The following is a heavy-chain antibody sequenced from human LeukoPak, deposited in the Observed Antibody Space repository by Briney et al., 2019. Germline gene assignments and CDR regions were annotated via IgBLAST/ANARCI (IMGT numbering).Heavy chain of an antibody. J-gene: IGHJ4*02. V-gene: IGHV4-59*01. CDR1: GGSISSYY. CDR2: IYYSGST. CDR3: ARGDVLRYFDWSGTYYFDY. D-gene: IGHD3-9*01. Sequence: SETLSLTCTVSGGSISSYYWSWIRQPPGKGLEWIGYIYYSGSTNYNPSLKSRVTISVDTSKNQFSLKLSSVTAADTAVYYCARGDVLRYFDWSGTYYFDYWGQGTLVTVSS.